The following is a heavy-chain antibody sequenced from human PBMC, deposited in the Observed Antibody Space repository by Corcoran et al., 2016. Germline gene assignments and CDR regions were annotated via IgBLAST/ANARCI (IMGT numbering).Heavy chain of an antibody. CDR3: ARDLARIAVAGSGWFDP. D-gene: IGHD6-19*01. J-gene: IGHJ5*02. CDR2: ISAYNGNT. V-gene: IGHV1-18*01. Sequence: QDQLVQSGAEVKKPGASVKVSCKASGYTFTSYGISWVRQATGQGLEWLGWISAYNGNTNYAHKLQGRVTMTTATSTSTAYMELRSLRSDDTAGYYCARDLARIAVAGSGWFDPWGEGTLVSVSS. CDR1: GYTFTSYG.